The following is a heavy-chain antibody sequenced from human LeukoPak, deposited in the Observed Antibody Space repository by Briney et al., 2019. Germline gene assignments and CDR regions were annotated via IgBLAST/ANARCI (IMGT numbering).Heavy chain of an antibody. D-gene: IGHD2-8*01. V-gene: IGHV1-8*01. CDR2: MNPNSGNT. CDR1: GYAFINSG. Sequence: GASVKVSCKASGYAFINSGFNWVRQAPGQGLEWMGWMNPNSGNTGYAQKFQGRVTMTRNTSISTAYMELSSLRSEDTAVYYCARGSSYCTNGVCYSGAFDIWGQGTMVTVSS. J-gene: IGHJ3*02. CDR3: ARGSSYCTNGVCYSGAFDI.